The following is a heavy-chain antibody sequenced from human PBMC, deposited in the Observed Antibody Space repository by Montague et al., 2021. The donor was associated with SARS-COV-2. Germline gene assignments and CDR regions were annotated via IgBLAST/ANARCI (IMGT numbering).Heavy chain of an antibody. J-gene: IGHJ4*02. V-gene: IGHV2-5*01. CDR1: GFSLTTSGVS. Sequence: PALVKPTQTLTLTCTFSGFSLTTSGVSVGWIRQPPGKALEWLALIYWRDDKRYSPSLKSRLTITKDTSKNQVVLTLADMDSVDTATYYCAHRHFGSGAPLFDYWGQGILVTVSS. D-gene: IGHD3-10*01. CDR2: IYWRDDK. CDR3: AHRHFGSGAPLFDY.